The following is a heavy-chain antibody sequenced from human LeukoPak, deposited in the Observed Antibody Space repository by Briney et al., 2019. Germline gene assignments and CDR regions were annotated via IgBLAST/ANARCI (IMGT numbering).Heavy chain of an antibody. J-gene: IGHJ1*01. V-gene: IGHV3-23*01. D-gene: IGHD4-17*01. CDR1: GFTFSSYA. CDR3: AKSMTPVNTGSQQ. Sequence: GGSLRLSCAASGFTFSSYAMSWIRQAPGKGLEWVSAISGSGGSTYYADSVKGRFTISRDNSKNTLYLQMNSLRAEDTAVSYCAKSMTPVNTGSQQWGQSALVTDSS. CDR2: ISGSGGST.